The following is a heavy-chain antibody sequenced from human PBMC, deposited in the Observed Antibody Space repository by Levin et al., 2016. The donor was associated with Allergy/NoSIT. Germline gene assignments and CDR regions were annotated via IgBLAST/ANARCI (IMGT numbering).Heavy chain of an antibody. D-gene: IGHD5-18*01. CDR3: ARVDTAMVRLDYYYYGMDV. V-gene: IGHV3-23*01. J-gene: IGHJ6*02. Sequence: GESLKISCAASGFTFSSYAMSWVRQAPGKGLEWVSAISGSGGSTYYADSVKGRFTISRDNSKNTLYLQMNSLRAEDTAVYYCARVDTAMVRLDYYYYGMDVWGQGTTVTVSS. CDR1: GFTFSSYA. CDR2: ISGSGGST.